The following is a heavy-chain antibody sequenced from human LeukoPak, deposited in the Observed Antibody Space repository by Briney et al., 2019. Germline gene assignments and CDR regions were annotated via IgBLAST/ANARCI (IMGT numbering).Heavy chain of an antibody. CDR2: IYPGDSDT. D-gene: IGHD1-26*01. CDR1: GYSFTSYW. V-gene: IGHV5-51*01. Sequence: GESLKISCRGSGYSFTSYWIGWVRQMPGKGLEWMGIIYPGDSDTRYNPSFQGQVTISADKSTSTAHLQWSSLGASDTAMYYCARTSGSYYFDQWGQGTLVAVSS. CDR3: ARTSGSYYFDQ. J-gene: IGHJ4*02.